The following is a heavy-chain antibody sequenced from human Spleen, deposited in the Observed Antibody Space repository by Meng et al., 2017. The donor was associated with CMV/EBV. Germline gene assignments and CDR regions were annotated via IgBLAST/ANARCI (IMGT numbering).Heavy chain of an antibody. CDR3: ARDRPGRIAVAGTRFDL. Sequence: SISSSNWWSWVRQPPGKGLEWIGEIYHSGSTNYNPSLKSRVTISVDKSKNQFSLKLSSVTAADTAVYYCARDRPGRIAVAGTRFDLWGRGTLVTVSS. CDR1: SISSSNW. J-gene: IGHJ2*01. V-gene: IGHV4-4*02. D-gene: IGHD6-19*01. CDR2: IYHSGST.